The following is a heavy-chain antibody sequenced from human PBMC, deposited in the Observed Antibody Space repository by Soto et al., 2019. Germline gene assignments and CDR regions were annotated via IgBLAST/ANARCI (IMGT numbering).Heavy chain of an antibody. V-gene: IGHV1-69*13. J-gene: IGHJ4*02. CDR2: IIPIFGTA. Sequence: SVKVSCKASGGTFSSYAISWVRQAPGQGLEWMGGIIPIFGTANYAQKFKGRVTITADESTSTAYMELRSLRSDDTAVYYCALSHYYDSSGYYHYWGQGTLVTVSS. D-gene: IGHD3-22*01. CDR1: GGTFSSYA. CDR3: ALSHYYDSSGYYHY.